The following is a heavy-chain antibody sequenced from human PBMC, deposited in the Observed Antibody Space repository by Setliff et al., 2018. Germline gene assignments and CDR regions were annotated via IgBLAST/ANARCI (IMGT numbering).Heavy chain of an antibody. J-gene: IGHJ4*02. CDR2: IYNSGST. CDR3: ARGGTYRYFEY. D-gene: IGHD5-12*01. Sequence: PSETLSLTCTVSGVSIRSHYWSWIRQPPGEGLEWIGHIYNSGSTKYKSSLRSRVTMSVDTSKNQFSLTVTSVVAADTAVYYCARGGTYRYFEYWGQGALVTVSS. CDR1: GVSIRSHY. V-gene: IGHV4-59*11.